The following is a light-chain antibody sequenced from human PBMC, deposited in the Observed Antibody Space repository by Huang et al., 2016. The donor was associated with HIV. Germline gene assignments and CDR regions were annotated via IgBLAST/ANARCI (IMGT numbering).Light chain of an antibody. CDR1: QGIRNL. CDR2: DAS. CDR3: QQYKSYPFT. V-gene: IGKV1-16*02. J-gene: IGKJ5*01. Sequence: DIQMTQSPSSLSASIGDRVTITCRASQGIRNLLAWIQQKPGKAPRSLIYDASSLRSGVPSNFSGSGSGTEFTLTINSLQPEDFATYYCQQYKSYPFTFGLGTRLEIK.